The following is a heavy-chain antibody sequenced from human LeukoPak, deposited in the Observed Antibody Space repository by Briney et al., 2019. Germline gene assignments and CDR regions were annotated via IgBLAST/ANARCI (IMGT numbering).Heavy chain of an antibody. Sequence: ASVKVSCKASGFTFTSSAMQWVRQARGQRLEWIGWIVVGSGNTNYAQKLQGRVTMTTDTSTSTAYMELRSLRSEDTAVYYCARSLFRFLEWSYRSYYYYYMDVWGKGTTVTVSS. CDR2: IVVGSGNT. D-gene: IGHD3-3*01. CDR1: GFTFTSSA. CDR3: ARSLFRFLEWSYRSYYYYYMDV. V-gene: IGHV1-58*02. J-gene: IGHJ6*03.